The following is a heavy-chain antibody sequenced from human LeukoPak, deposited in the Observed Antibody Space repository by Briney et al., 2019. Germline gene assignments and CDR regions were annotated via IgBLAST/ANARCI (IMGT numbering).Heavy chain of an antibody. CDR3: ARGRYFRPYYFDY. Sequence: GGSLRLSCAASGFSFSNYAMNWVRQAPGKGLEWVAVISFDGSNKYYADSVKGRFTISRDNSKNTLYLQINSLRAEDTAVYSCARGRYFRPYYFDYWGQGTLVTVSS. CDR2: ISFDGSNK. CDR1: GFSFSNYA. V-gene: IGHV3-30-3*01. D-gene: IGHD2/OR15-2a*01. J-gene: IGHJ4*02.